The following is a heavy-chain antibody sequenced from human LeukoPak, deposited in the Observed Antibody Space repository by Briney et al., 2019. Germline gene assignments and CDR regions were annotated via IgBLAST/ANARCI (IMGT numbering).Heavy chain of an antibody. J-gene: IGHJ6*03. Sequence: ASVKVSCKASGGTFSSYAISWVRQAPGHGLEWMGGIIPIFATTNYAQEFQGRVSITADEPTSTDYMEVTSLRSDDAAVYYCARGPPLTFDHTPEGYYHYYMDVWGKGTTVTISS. V-gene: IGHV1-69*13. CDR2: IIPIFATT. CDR3: ARGPPLTFDHTPEGYYHYYMDV. CDR1: GGTFSSYA. D-gene: IGHD3-9*01.